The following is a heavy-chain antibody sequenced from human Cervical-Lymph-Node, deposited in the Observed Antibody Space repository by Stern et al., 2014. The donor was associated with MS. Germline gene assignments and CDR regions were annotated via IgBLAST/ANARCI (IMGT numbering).Heavy chain of an antibody. CDR2: INPRDGYA. V-gene: IGHV1-46*01. D-gene: IGHD3-16*01. CDR3: ARVFVDRTMINGAFDI. CDR1: GYTFTSHY. Sequence: VQLVESGAEAKKPGASGKISCKASGYTFTSHYIHWVRQAPGQGLEWMGMINPRDGYATYAQTFPGRVTRTRDTSTSTLYMEVTSLRSEDTAVYYCARVFVDRTMINGAFDIWGQGTVVTVSS. J-gene: IGHJ3*02.